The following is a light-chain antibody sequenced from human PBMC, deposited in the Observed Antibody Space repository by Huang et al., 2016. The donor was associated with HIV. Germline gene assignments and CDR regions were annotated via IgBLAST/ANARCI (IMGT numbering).Light chain of an antibody. CDR3: QQYDDWPPWT. CDR2: DAS. J-gene: IGKJ1*01. CDR1: QNITR. Sequence: EIVMMQSPATLSVSPGERATLSCRASQNITRLAWYQHKPGQAPRLLIYDASSRAPGVPARFSGGGSGTDFTLTVSSLQSEDFALYYCQQYDDWPPWTFGQGTQVDIK. V-gene: IGKV3-15*01.